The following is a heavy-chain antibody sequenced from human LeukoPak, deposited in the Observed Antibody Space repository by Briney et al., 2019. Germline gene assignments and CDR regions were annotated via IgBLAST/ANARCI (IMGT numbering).Heavy chain of an antibody. CDR3: ARQEIAAAGTYFQH. Sequence: SETLSLTCAVYGGSFSGYYWSWIRQPPGKGLEWIGEINHSGSTNYNPSLKSRVTISVDTSKNQFSLKLSSVTAADTAVYYCARQEIAAAGTYFQHWGQGTLVTVSS. D-gene: IGHD6-13*01. J-gene: IGHJ1*01. CDR2: INHSGST. CDR1: GGSFSGYY. V-gene: IGHV4-34*01.